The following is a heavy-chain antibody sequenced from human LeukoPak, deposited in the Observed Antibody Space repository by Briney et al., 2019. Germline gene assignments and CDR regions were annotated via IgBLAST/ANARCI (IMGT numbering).Heavy chain of an antibody. CDR3: AKGLTSDY. CDR2: ISDNSGTT. CDR1: GFTFSDYY. V-gene: IGHV3-23*01. D-gene: IGHD2-21*02. Sequence: GGSLRLSCAASGFTFSDYYMSWVRQAPGKGLEWVSGISDNSGTTYYADSVKGRLTISRDNSKNTLYLQMNSLRAGDTAVYYCAKGLTSDYWGQGTLVTVSS. J-gene: IGHJ4*02.